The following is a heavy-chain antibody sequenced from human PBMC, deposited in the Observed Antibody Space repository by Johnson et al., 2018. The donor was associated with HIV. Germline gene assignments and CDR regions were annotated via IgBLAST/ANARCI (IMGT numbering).Heavy chain of an antibody. Sequence: VQLEESGGGLVKPGGSLRLSCAASGFTFSDYYMSWIRQAPGKGLEWVSYITRSGSTIYYADSGKGRLTISMDNPKNSLFQQMNSLSAEDPAVYYCARDQRRSSWYTEGEKVGNAFDIWGQGTMVTVSS. CDR1: GFTFSDYY. V-gene: IGHV3-11*04. J-gene: IGHJ3*02. CDR2: ITRSGSTI. CDR3: ARDQRRSSWYTEGEKVGNAFDI. D-gene: IGHD6-13*01.